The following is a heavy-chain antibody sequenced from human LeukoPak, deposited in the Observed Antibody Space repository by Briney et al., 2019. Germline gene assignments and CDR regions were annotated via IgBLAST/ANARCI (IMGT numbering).Heavy chain of an antibody. D-gene: IGHD3-16*01. CDR3: ARVWVSETEDFFDY. CDR2: IWYDGSNK. J-gene: IGHJ4*02. CDR1: GFTFSSYG. V-gene: IGHV3-33*01. Sequence: AGGSLRLSCAASGFTFSSYGMHWVRQAPGKGLEWVAVIWYDGSNKYYADSVKGRFTISRDNSKNTLYLQMNSLRAEDTAVYYCARVWVSETEDFFDYWGQGTLVTVSS.